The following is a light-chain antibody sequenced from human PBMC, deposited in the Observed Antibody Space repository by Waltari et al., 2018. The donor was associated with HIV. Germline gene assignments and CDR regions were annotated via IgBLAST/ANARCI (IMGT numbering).Light chain of an antibody. Sequence: DIQMTQSPSSLSASVGDKVTITCRASQSISSYLTWYQQKPGKAPNLLIYAASSLQSGVPSRFSGSGSGTDFTLTISSLQPEDFATYYCQQSYSPRGFTFGPGTKVDIK. J-gene: IGKJ3*01. CDR1: QSISSY. CDR3: QQSYSPRGFT. V-gene: IGKV1-39*01. CDR2: AAS.